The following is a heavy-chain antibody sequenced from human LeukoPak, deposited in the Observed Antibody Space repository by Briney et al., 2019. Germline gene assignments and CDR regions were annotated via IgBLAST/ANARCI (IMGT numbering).Heavy chain of an antibody. V-gene: IGHV3-66*01. CDR3: AREGVAGYKYYFDY. CDR1: GFTFSSYA. J-gene: IGHJ4*02. CDR2: IYSGGST. D-gene: IGHD5-24*01. Sequence: QPGGSLRLSCAASGFTFSSYAMTWVRQAPGKGLEWVSVIYSGGSTYYADSVKGRFTISRDNSRNTLYLQMNSLRAEDTAVYYCAREGVAGYKYYFDYWGQGTLVTVSS.